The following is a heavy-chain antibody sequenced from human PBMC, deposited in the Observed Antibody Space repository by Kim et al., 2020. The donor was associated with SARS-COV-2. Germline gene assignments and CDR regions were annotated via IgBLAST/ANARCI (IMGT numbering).Heavy chain of an antibody. CDR3: ARVPRYYYYYMDV. Sequence: YAQKLQGRVTMTTDTSTSTAYMELRSLRSDDTAMYYCARVPRYYYYYMDVWGKGTTVTVSS. V-gene: IGHV1-18*01. J-gene: IGHJ6*03.